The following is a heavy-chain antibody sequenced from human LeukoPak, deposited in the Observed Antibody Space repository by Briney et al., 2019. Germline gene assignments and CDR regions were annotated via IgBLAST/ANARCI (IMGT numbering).Heavy chain of an antibody. CDR2: IYYSGST. D-gene: IGHD4-17*01. CDR3: ARLSGDYPFDY. CDR1: GGSISSYY. J-gene: IGHJ4*02. Sequence: PSETLSLTCTVSGGSISSYYWSWLRQPPGKGLEWIGYIYYSGSTNYNPSLKSRVTISADTSKNQFSLKLSSVTAADTAVYYCARLSGDYPFDYWGQGTLVTVSS. V-gene: IGHV4-59*01.